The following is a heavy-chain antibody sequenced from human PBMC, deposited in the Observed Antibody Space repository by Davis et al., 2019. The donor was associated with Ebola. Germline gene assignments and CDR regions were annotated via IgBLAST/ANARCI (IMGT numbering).Heavy chain of an antibody. J-gene: IGHJ6*02. CDR3: ARDNRQLDYYYYGMDV. Sequence: ASVKVSCKASGYTFTSYDINWVRQATGQGLEWMGWMNPNSGNTGYAQKLQGRVTMTTDTSTSTAYMELRSLRSDDTAVYYCARDNRQLDYYYYGMDVWGQGTTVTVSS. V-gene: IGHV1-8*01. CDR2: MNPNSGNT. D-gene: IGHD6-6*01. CDR1: GYTFTSYD.